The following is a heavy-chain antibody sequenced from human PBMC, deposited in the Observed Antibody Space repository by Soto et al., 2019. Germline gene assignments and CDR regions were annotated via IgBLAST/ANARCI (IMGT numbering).Heavy chain of an antibody. CDR1: GGSISSGGSY. CDR2: IYYSGST. D-gene: IGHD3-10*01. CDR3: AKHVLLWFGELLYFDY. V-gene: IGHV4-31*03. J-gene: IGHJ4*02. Sequence: SETLSLTCTVSGGSISSGGSYWNWIRQHPGKGLEWIGYIYYSGSTYYNPSLKSRVTISVDTSKNQFSLKLSSVTAADTAVYYCAKHVLLWFGELLYFDYWGQGTLVTVSS.